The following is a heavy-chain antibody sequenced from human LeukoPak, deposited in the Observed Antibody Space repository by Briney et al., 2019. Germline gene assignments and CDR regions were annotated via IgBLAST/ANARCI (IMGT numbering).Heavy chain of an antibody. CDR3: ARDIPNRYSGSYFDY. CDR1: GFTFSSYS. V-gene: IGHV3-21*01. J-gene: IGHJ4*02. D-gene: IGHD1-26*01. CDR2: ISSSSSYI. Sequence: PGGSLRLSCAASGFTFSSYSMNWVRQAPGEGLEWVSSISSSSSYIYYADSVKGRFTISRDNAKNSLYLQMNSLRAEDTAVYYCARDIPNRYSGSYFDYWGQGTLVTVSS.